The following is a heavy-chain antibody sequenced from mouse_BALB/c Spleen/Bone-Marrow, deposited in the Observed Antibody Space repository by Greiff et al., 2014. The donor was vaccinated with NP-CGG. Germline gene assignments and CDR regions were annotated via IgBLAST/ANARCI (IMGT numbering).Heavy chain of an antibody. D-gene: IGHD1-2*01. J-gene: IGHJ3*01. V-gene: IGHV1-9*01. Sequence: VKLVESGTELMKPGASVKISCKATGYTFSSYWIEWVNQRPGHGLEWIGEILPGSGSTNYNEKFKGKATFTADTSSNTACMQRKRLNSEDSAVYYCARRGHGFAWFAYWGQGTLVTVSA. CDR3: ARRGHGFAWFAY. CDR1: GYTFSSYW. CDR2: ILPGSGST.